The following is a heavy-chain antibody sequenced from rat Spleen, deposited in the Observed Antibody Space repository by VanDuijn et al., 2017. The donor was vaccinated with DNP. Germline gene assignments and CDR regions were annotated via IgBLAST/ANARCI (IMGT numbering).Heavy chain of an antibody. CDR2: VNTGGGYT. J-gene: IGHJ2*01. CDR3: VRWNSGHFDY. D-gene: IGHD4-3*01. V-gene: IGHV5-25*01. Sequence: EVQLVESGGGLVQPGRSMKLSCAASGFTFSHYYMAWVRQAPTKGLEWVATVNTGGGYTHYRDSVRGRFTISRDNAKSTLYLQMNSLRSEDMATYYCVRWNSGHFDYWGQGVMVTVSS. CDR1: GFTFSHYY.